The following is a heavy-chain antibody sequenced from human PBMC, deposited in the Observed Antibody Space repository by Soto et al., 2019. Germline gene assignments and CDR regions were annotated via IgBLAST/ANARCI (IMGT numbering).Heavy chain of an antibody. CDR2: IYHSGST. V-gene: IGHV4-4*02. CDR3: ASSVVVVPASYGRDG. Sequence: SATLSLTCAVSGGSLSRSNWWSWVRQPPGKGLEWIGEIYHSGSTNYNPSLKSRVTISVDKSKNQFSLKLSSVTAADTAVYYCASSVVVVPASYGRDGWGQGTTVTVS. J-gene: IGHJ6*02. CDR1: GGSLSRSNW. D-gene: IGHD2-2*01.